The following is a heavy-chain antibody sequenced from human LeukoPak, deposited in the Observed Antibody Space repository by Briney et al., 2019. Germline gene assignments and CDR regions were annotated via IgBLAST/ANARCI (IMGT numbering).Heavy chain of an antibody. CDR3: ARVLYSAYVRAFDI. Sequence: SVKVSCKASGGTFSSYAISWVRQAPGHGLEWMGGIIPIFGTANYAQKFQGRVTITADESTSTAYMELSSLRSEDTAVYYCARVLYSAYVRAFDIWGQGTMVTVSS. V-gene: IGHV1-69*13. D-gene: IGHD5-12*01. CDR2: IIPIFGTA. CDR1: GGTFSSYA. J-gene: IGHJ3*02.